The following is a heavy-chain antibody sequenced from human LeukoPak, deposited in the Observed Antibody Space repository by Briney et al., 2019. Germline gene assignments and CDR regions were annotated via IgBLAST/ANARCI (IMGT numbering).Heavy chain of an antibody. CDR2: IYYSGST. D-gene: IGHD3-10*01. Sequence: SETLPLTCTVSGGSISSGGYYWSWIRQHPGKGLEWIGYIYYSGSTYYNPSLKSRVTISVDTSKNQFSLKLSSVTAADTAAYYCARDRLYYGSGSYYNPHEVYGMDVWGQGTTVTVSS. CDR1: GGSISSGGYY. J-gene: IGHJ6*02. V-gene: IGHV4-31*03. CDR3: ARDRLYYGSGSYYNPHEVYGMDV.